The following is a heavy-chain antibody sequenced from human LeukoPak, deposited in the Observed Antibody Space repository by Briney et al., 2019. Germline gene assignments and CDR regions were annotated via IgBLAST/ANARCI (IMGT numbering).Heavy chain of an antibody. CDR2: VYSSGTT. V-gene: IGHV4-39*07. J-gene: IGHJ4*02. Sequence: SETLSLTCTVSGGSISSSGYYWGWICQPPGKGLEWIGSVYSSGTTYNPSLKSRVTISVDTSKNQFSLKLSSVTAADTAVYYCARRKRWMRGYYFDYWGQGTLVTVSS. CDR3: ARRKRWMRGYYFDY. CDR1: GGSISSSGYY. D-gene: IGHD4-23*01.